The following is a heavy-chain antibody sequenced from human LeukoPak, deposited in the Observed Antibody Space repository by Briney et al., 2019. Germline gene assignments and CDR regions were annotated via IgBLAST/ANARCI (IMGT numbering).Heavy chain of an antibody. CDR1: GGSISSGDYY. D-gene: IGHD2-15*01. CDR3: ASLLGDP. Sequence: QSSQTLSLTCSVSGGSISSGDYYWSWIRQPPGKGLEWIGEINHTGRTNYNPSLKSRVTISIDTSKKQFSLKLSSVTAADTAVYYCASLLGDPWGQGALVTVSS. V-gene: IGHV4-30-4*01. CDR2: INHTGRT. J-gene: IGHJ5*02.